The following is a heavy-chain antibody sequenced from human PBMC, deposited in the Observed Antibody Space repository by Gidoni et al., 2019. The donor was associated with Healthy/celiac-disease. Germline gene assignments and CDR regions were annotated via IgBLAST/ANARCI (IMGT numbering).Heavy chain of an antibody. CDR1: GFTFSSYG. J-gene: IGHJ4*02. V-gene: IGHV3-33*01. CDR3: ARGGYSGYDYAY. D-gene: IGHD5-12*01. Sequence: QVQLVESGGGVVQPGRSLRLSCAASGFTFSSYGMHWVRQAPGKGLEWVAVIWYDGSNKYYADSVKGRFTISRDNSKNTLYLQMNSLRAEDTAVYYCARGGYSGYDYAYWGQGTLVTVSS. CDR2: IWYDGSNK.